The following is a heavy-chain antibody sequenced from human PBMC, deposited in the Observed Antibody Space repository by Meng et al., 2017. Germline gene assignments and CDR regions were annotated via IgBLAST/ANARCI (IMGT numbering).Heavy chain of an antibody. CDR2: INPNSGGT. CDR1: ALTFTCYY. CDR3: ARNRGVDVWGSYSEFNP. Sequence: EVKKLRASGHISCKASALTFTCYYVHWVRQAPGQGLEWMGRINPNSGGTNYAQKFQGRVTMTRDTSISTAYMELSRLRSDDTAVYYCARNRGVDVWGSYSEFNPWGQGTLVTVSS. J-gene: IGHJ5*02. V-gene: IGHV1-2*06. D-gene: IGHD3-16*01.